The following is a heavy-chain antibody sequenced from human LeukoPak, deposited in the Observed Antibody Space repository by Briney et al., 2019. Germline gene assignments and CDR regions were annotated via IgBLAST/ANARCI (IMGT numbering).Heavy chain of an antibody. J-gene: IGHJ4*02. D-gene: IGHD6-19*01. CDR3: ETIAVSGTSLLYFFDN. CDR1: GYNLTTNG. V-gene: IGHV1-18*01. Sequence: AAVKVSCKAPGYNLTTNGIFWVRQAPGQGLEWVGWVSHKTGKSNFAQKIQDRVTMTTDTSTTTAYMELRSLRSDDTAVYFCETIAVSGTSLLYFFDNWGQGTLVIVSS. CDR2: VSHKTGKS.